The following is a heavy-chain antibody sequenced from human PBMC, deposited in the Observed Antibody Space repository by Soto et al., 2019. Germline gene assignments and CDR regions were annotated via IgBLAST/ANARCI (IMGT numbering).Heavy chain of an antibody. CDR1: GFTFSSYG. V-gene: IGHV3-33*01. Sequence: GGSLRLSCAASGFTFSSYGMHWVRQAPGKGLEWVAVIWYDGSNKYYADSVKGRFTISRDNSKNTLYLQMNSLRAEDTAVYYCARDEVVAVAGTILIDAFDIWGQGTMVTVSS. CDR2: IWYDGSNK. D-gene: IGHD6-19*01. J-gene: IGHJ3*02. CDR3: ARDEVVAVAGTILIDAFDI.